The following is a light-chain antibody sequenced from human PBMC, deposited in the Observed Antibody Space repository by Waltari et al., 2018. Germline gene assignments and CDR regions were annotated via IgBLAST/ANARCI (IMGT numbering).Light chain of an antibody. V-gene: IGKV2-28*01. CDR1: QSLLYSNGYNY. CDR2: LGS. J-gene: IGKJ3*01. Sequence: DVVMTQSPLSLPVTPGEPASISCRSSQSLLYSNGYNYVNWYLQRPGQSPQLLIYLGSNRASGVTGRFSGSGSGTDFTLKIGRVEAEDVGVYYCMQGLHFPLTFGPGTKVDIK. CDR3: MQGLHFPLT.